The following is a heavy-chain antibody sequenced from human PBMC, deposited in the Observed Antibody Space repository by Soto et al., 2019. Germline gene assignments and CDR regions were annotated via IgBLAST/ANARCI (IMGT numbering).Heavy chain of an antibody. CDR1: VFTFSTYA. Sequence: GWSLRLSCAASVFTFSTYAIHWFRQAPGKGLEWVAVISYDGSNKNYADSVKGRFTISRDNSKNTLYLEMDSLRPDDTAVYYCARGVSVAGSYFQYWGQGTLVTVSS. V-gene: IGHV3-30-3*01. CDR2: ISYDGSNK. J-gene: IGHJ1*01. D-gene: IGHD6-19*01. CDR3: ARGVSVAGSYFQY.